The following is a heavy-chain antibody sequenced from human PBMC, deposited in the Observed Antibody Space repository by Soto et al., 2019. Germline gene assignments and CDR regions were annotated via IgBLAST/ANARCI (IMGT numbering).Heavy chain of an antibody. CDR1: GCIFSTYT. V-gene: IGHV3-21*01. CDR3: ARGSWGGDGIDV. J-gene: IGHJ6*02. D-gene: IGHD3-16*01. CDR2: ISSSSRDI. Sequence: GPLRLACAGYGCIFSTYTINWVRQAPGKGLEWVASISSSSRDIFYADSVKARFTISRDNANSSVDLQMNSLGVGDTAIYYCARGSWGGDGIDVWGQGTPVTVS.